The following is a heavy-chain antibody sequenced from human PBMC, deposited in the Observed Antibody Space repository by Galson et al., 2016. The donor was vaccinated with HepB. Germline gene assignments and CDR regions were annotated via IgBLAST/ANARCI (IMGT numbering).Heavy chain of an antibody. Sequence: SLRLSCAVSGFTFSSYWMSWVRQAPGKGLEWVANIKDDGSEKYYVDSVKGRFTISRDNAKNSLYLQMNSLRAEDTAVYYCARFGRRSSVNDDYWGQGTLVTVSS. D-gene: IGHD5/OR15-5a*01. J-gene: IGHJ4*02. V-gene: IGHV3-7*01. CDR1: GFTFSSYW. CDR2: IKDDGSEK. CDR3: ARFGRRSSVNDDY.